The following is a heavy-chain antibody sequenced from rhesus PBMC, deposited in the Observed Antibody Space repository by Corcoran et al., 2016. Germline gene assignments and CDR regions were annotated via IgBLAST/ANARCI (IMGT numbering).Heavy chain of an antibody. J-gene: IGHJ4*01. CDR1: GGSISGYY. D-gene: IGHD3-34*01. CDR2: IGGSKRNP. V-gene: IGHV4-165*02. Sequence: QVQLQESGPGLVKPSETLSLTCAVSGGSISGYYWNWIRQPPGKGLEWIGYIGGSKRNPSSNPSLSSRVTISTAPSKNQFSLKLSAGAAADTAVYYCARQVGGVYWGQGVLVTVSS. CDR3: ARQVGGVY.